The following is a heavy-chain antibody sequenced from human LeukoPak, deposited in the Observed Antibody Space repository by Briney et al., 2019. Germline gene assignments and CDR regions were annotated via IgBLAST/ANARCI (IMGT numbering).Heavy chain of an antibody. J-gene: IGHJ4*02. Sequence: GGSLRLSCAASGFTFDDYAMHWVRQAPGKGLEWLSGISWNSGSIGYADSVKGRFTISRDNAKNSLYLQMNSLRAEDTALYYCAKALVGEQYYFDYWGQGTLVTVSS. CDR1: GFTFDDYA. V-gene: IGHV3-9*01. CDR2: ISWNSGSI. D-gene: IGHD3-16*01. CDR3: AKALVGEQYYFDY.